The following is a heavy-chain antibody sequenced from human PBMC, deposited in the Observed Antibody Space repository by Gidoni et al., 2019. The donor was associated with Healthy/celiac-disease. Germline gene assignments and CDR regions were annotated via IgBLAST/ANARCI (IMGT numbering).Heavy chain of an antibody. CDR3: AKGRARYCSSTSCHNWFDP. CDR1: GFTFSSYA. V-gene: IGHV3-23*01. J-gene: IGHJ5*02. Sequence: EVQLLASGGGLVQPGGSLRLSCAASGFTFSSYAMSWVRQAPGKGLEWVSAISGSGGSTYYADSVKGRFTISRDNSKNTLYLQMNSLRAEDTAVYYCAKGRARYCSSTSCHNWFDPWGQGTLVTVSS. D-gene: IGHD2-2*01. CDR2: ISGSGGST.